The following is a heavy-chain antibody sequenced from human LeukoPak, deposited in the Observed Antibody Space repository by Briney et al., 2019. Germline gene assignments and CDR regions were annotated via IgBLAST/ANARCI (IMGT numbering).Heavy chain of an antibody. D-gene: IGHD3-22*01. V-gene: IGHV5-51*01. J-gene: IGHJ5*01. CDR2: SHPVNSDT. Sequence: GESLKISCKGTGFNFTAYWIAWVRQQAGKGLEWMGISHPVNSDTKYSPAFQGLDTISADQSTSTAYLQWRGLKASDNPMYYCARNQYYYDSSGNYGWFNSWGQGTLVTVSP. CDR3: ARNQYYYDSSGNYGWFNS. CDR1: GFNFTAYW.